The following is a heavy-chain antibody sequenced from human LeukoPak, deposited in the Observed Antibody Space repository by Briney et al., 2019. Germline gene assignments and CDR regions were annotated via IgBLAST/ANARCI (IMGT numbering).Heavy chain of an antibody. CDR3: ARGHGDFWSGYDWYFDL. D-gene: IGHD3-3*01. J-gene: IGHJ2*01. CDR2: INHSGST. CDR1: GGSFSGYY. V-gene: IGHV4-34*01. Sequence: SETLSLTCAVYGGSFSGYYWSWIRQPXGXXLEWIGEINHSGSTNYNPSLKSRVTISVDTSKNQFSLKLSSVTAADTAVYYCARGHGDFWSGYDWYFDLWGRGTLVTVSS.